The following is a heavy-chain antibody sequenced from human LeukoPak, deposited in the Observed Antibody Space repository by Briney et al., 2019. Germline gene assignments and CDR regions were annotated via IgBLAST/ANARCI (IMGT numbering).Heavy chain of an antibody. CDR3: ARDRRGYLKNYYSSYGMDV. Sequence: ASVKVSCKASGYTFTSYGISWVRQAPGQGLEWMGWISAYNGNTNYAQKLQGRVTMTTDTSTSTAYMELRSLRSDDTAVYYCARDRRGYLKNYYSSYGMDVWGQGTTVTVSS. V-gene: IGHV1-18*01. J-gene: IGHJ6*02. CDR2: ISAYNGNT. D-gene: IGHD1-1*01. CDR1: GYTFTSYG.